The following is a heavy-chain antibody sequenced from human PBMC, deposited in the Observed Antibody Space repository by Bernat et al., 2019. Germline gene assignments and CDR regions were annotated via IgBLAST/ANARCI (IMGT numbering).Heavy chain of an antibody. CDR3: ARGSVYTGYAGGRYFDL. J-gene: IGHJ2*01. V-gene: IGHV3-20*04. CDR2: INWNGDDT. Sequence: EVQLVESGGNMVRPGGSLRLSCAASGFTFDDYGMSWVRQAPGKGLEWVSGINWNGDDTAYADSVKGRFSISRDNVKNFLYLQMNSLRAEDTALFYCARGSVYTGYAGGRYFDLWGRGTLVTVSS. D-gene: IGHD5-12*01. CDR1: GFTFDDYG.